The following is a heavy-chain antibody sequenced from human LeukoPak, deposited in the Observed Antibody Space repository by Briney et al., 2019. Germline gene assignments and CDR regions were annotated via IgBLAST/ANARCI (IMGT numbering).Heavy chain of an antibody. CDR1: GGTFYSYA. Sequence: ASVRVSCKASGGTFYSYAISWVRQAPGQGLEWMGGIIPIFGTANYAQKFQGRVTITADESTSTAYMELSSLRSEDTAVYYCARNGLYQKHSCDYRVQGTLVTVSS. CDR3: ARNGLYQKHSCDY. V-gene: IGHV1-69*01. CDR2: IIPIFGTA. J-gene: IGHJ4*02. D-gene: IGHD2-2*01.